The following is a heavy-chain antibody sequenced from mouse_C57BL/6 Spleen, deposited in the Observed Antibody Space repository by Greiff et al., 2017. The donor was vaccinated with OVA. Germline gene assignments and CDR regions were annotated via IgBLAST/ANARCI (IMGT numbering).Heavy chain of an antibody. Sequence: QVQLKQPGAELVKPGASVKLSCKASGYTFTSYWMQWVKQRPGQGLEWIGEIDPSDSYTNYNQKFKGKATLTVDTSSSTAYMQLSSLTSEDSAVYYCARGYYGSSSFDYWGQGTTLTVSS. CDR3: ARGYYGSSSFDY. CDR2: IDPSDSYT. V-gene: IGHV1-50*01. CDR1: GYTFTSYW. D-gene: IGHD1-1*01. J-gene: IGHJ2*01.